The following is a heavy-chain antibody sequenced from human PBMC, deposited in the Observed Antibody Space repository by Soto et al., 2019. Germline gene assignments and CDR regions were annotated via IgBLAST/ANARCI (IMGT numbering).Heavy chain of an antibody. CDR3: ARVLAPGHFDY. Sequence: QVQLVQSGAEVKKPGASVKVSCKASGYTFTSYYMHWVRQAPGQGLEWMGIINPSGGSTSYAQKFQGRVTMTRDPSTSTVYMELSSLRSEDTAVYYCARVLAPGHFDYWGQGTLVTVSS. D-gene: IGHD6-6*01. J-gene: IGHJ4*02. V-gene: IGHV1-46*03. CDR2: INPSGGST. CDR1: GYTFTSYY.